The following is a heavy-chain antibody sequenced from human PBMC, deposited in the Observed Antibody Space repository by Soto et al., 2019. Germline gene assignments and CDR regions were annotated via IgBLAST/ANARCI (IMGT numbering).Heavy chain of an antibody. CDR3: ARSVFP. Sequence: QVQLQESGPGLVKPSQTLSLTCTVSGGSISSGGYYWSWIRQHPGKGLEWIGYIYYSGSTYYNPSLKSRVTISGNPAKNQFPLKLSPVTAPDTAVYYCARSVFPWGQGTLVTVSS. V-gene: IGHV4-31*03. CDR1: GGSISSGGYY. J-gene: IGHJ5*02. CDR2: IYYSGST.